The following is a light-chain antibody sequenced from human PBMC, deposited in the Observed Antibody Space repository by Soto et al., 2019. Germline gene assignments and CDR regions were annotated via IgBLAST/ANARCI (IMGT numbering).Light chain of an antibody. V-gene: IGKV3-20*01. Sequence: EIVLTQSPGTLSLSPGERATLSCRASQSVNSIYLAWYQQKPGQAPRLLIYGASSRETGIPDTFSGSGSGTDFTLPISRLESEDFAVYYCQQYDSSPYTFGQGTKLEIK. J-gene: IGKJ2*01. CDR1: QSVNSIY. CDR2: GAS. CDR3: QQYDSSPYT.